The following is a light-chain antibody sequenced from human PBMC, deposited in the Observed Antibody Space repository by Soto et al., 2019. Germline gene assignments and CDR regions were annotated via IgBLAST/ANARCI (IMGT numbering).Light chain of an antibody. Sequence: EIVLTQSPGTLSLSPGERATLSCRASQSVSSSSLAWYQQKPGQAPRLLIYGASSRATGIPDRFSGSASGTDFTLTVSRLEPEDFAVYYCQQYGRSSGTFGQGTKVEIK. CDR3: QQYGRSSGT. J-gene: IGKJ1*01. CDR1: QSVSSSS. V-gene: IGKV3-20*01. CDR2: GAS.